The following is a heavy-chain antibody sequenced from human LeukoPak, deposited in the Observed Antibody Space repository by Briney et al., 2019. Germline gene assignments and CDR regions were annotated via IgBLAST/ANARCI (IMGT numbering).Heavy chain of an antibody. V-gene: IGHV3-23*01. Sequence: GGSLRLSCAASGFPLSSYAMSWVRQAPGKGLEWVSAISGSGGSTYYADSVKGRFTISRDNAKNSLYLQMNSLRAEDTAVYYCARDLRFIAVDRGGYWGQGTLVTVSS. CDR3: ARDLRFIAVDRGGY. CDR2: ISGSGGST. D-gene: IGHD6-19*01. J-gene: IGHJ4*02. CDR1: GFPLSSYA.